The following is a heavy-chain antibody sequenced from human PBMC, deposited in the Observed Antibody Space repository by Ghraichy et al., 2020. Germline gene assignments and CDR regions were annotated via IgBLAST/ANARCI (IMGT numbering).Heavy chain of an antibody. Sequence: GESLNISCAASGFTVSSNYMSWVRQAPGKGLEWVSVIYSGGSTYYADSVKGRFTISRDNSKNTLYLQMNSLRAEDTAVYYCARAPSPVDTAMVYYFDYWGQGTLVTVSS. CDR2: IYSGGST. CDR3: ARAPSPVDTAMVYYFDY. CDR1: GFTVSSNY. D-gene: IGHD5-18*01. J-gene: IGHJ4*02. V-gene: IGHV3-53*01.